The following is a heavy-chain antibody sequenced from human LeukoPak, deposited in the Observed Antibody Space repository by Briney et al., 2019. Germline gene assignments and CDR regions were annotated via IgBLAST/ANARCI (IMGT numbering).Heavy chain of an antibody. CDR1: GGSFSGYY. V-gene: IGHV4-34*01. CDR3: ARLSSRNYYGSGTYKPHYYYYGMDV. CDR2: INHSGST. Sequence: SETLSLTCAVYGGSFSGYYWSWIRQPPGKGLEWIGEINHSGSTNYNPSLKSRVTISVDTSKNQFSLKLSSVTAADTAVYYCARLSSRNYYGSGTYKPHYYYYGMDVWGKGTTVTVSS. J-gene: IGHJ6*04. D-gene: IGHD3-10*01.